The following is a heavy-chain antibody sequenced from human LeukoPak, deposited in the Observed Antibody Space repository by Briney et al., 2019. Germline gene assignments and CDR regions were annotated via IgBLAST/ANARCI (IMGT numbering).Heavy chain of an antibody. J-gene: IGHJ4*02. V-gene: IGHV1-69*05. D-gene: IGHD3-10*01. CDR1: GRTFSSYA. CDR2: IIPIFGTA. CDR3: ARAPAWGGGYFDY. Sequence: SVKVSCKASGRTFSSYAISWVRQAPGQGLEWMGGIIPIFGTANYAQKFQGRVTITTDESTSTAYMELSSLRSEDTAVYYCARAPAWGGGYFDYWGQGTLVTVSS.